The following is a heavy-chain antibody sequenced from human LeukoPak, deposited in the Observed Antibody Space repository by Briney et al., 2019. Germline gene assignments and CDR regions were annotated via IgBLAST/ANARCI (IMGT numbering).Heavy chain of an antibody. J-gene: IGHJ4*02. CDR1: GGSFSGYY. D-gene: IGHD3-3*01. CDR2: INHSGST. Sequence: SETLSLTCAVYGGSFSGYYWSWIRQPPGKGLEWIGEINHSGSTNYNPSLKSRVTISVDTSKNQFSLKLSSVTAADTAVYYCARANYDFWSGYYPLDYWGQGTLVTVSS. CDR3: ARANYDFWSGYYPLDY. V-gene: IGHV4-34*01.